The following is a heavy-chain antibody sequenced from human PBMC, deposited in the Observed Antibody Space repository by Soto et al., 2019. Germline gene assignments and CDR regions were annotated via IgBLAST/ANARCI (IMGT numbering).Heavy chain of an antibody. V-gene: IGHV1-69*01. D-gene: IGHD3-22*01. CDR2: IIPIFGTA. Sequence: QVQLVQSGAEVKKPGSSVKVSCKASGGTFSSYAISWVRQAPGQGLEWMGGIIPIFGTANYAQKFQGRATITADESTSTAYMELSSLRSEDTAVYYCASNVAFSGYYYGNFDYWGQGTLVTVSS. CDR3: ASNVAFSGYYYGNFDY. CDR1: GGTFSSYA. J-gene: IGHJ4*02.